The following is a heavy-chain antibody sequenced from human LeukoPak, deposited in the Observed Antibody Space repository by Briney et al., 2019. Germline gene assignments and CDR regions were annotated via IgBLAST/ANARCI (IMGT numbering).Heavy chain of an antibody. CDR2: ISSSSKTI. Sequence: GGSLRLSCAASGFTFSSYSMNWVRQAPGKGLEWVSYISSSSKTIYYADSVKGRFTISRDNAKNSLYLQMNSLRAEDTAMYYCTRVIVEVPGISDYCDYWGQGTLVTVSS. D-gene: IGHD2-2*01. J-gene: IGHJ4*02. CDR3: TRVIVEVPGISDYCDY. CDR1: GFTFSSYS. V-gene: IGHV3-48*01.